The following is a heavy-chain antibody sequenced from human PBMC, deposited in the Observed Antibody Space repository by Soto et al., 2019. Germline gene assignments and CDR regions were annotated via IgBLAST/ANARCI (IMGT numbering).Heavy chain of an antibody. J-gene: IGHJ4*02. CDR1: GFTFSSYA. CDR3: ARDRYSGWSSDFDY. CDR2: ISYDGSNK. D-gene: IGHD6-19*01. V-gene: IGHV3-30-3*01. Sequence: PGGSLRLSCAASGFTFSSYAMHWVRQAPGKGLEWVAVISYDGSNKYYADSVKGRFTISRDNSKNTLYLQMNSLRAEDTAVYYCARDRYSGWSSDFDYWGQGTLVTVSS.